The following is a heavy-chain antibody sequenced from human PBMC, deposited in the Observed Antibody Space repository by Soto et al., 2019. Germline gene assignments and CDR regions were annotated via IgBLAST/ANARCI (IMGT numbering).Heavy chain of an antibody. CDR1: GFTFSSYG. CDR3: AREDIVVVPAAMGNWNYYYYGMDV. D-gene: IGHD2-2*01. J-gene: IGHJ6*02. V-gene: IGHV3-33*08. CDR2: IWYDGSNK. Sequence: VQLLESGGGLVQPGGSLRLSCAASGFTFSSYGMHWVRQAPGKGLEWVAVIWYDGSNKYYADSVKGRFTISRDNSKNTLYLQMNSLRAEDTAVYYCAREDIVVVPAAMGNWNYYYYGMDVWGQGTTVTVSS.